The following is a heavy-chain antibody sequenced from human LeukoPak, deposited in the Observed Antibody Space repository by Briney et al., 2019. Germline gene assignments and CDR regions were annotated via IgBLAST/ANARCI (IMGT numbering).Heavy chain of an antibody. J-gene: IGHJ1*01. CDR3: ARDGDCSGGSCYWEYFQH. Sequence: GGSLRLSCAASGFTFSSYAMHWVRQAPGKGLEWVAVISYDGSNKYYADSVKGRFTISRDNSKNTLYLQMNSLRAEDAAVYYCARDGDCSGGSCYWEYFQHWGQGTLVTASS. D-gene: IGHD2-15*01. V-gene: IGHV3-30*04. CDR1: GFTFSSYA. CDR2: ISYDGSNK.